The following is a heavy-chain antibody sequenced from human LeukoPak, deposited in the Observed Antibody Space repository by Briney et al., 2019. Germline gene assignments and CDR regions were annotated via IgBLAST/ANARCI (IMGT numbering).Heavy chain of an antibody. Sequence: GASVKVSCKASGGTFSSYASSWVRQAPGQGLEWMGGIIPIFGTANYAQKFQGRVTITADESTSTAYMELSSLRSEDTAVYYCARNIYGDGYNEFDYWGQGTLVTVSS. CDR1: GGTFSSYA. D-gene: IGHD5-24*01. V-gene: IGHV1-69*13. CDR3: ARNIYGDGYNEFDY. CDR2: IIPIFGTA. J-gene: IGHJ4*02.